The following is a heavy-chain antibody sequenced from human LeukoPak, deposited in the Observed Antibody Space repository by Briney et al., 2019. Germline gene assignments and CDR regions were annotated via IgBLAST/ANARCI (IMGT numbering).Heavy chain of an antibody. J-gene: IGHJ4*02. CDR3: AKDPQSGVVAVSVDY. CDR1: GFTFSSYA. V-gene: IGHV3-23*01. D-gene: IGHD2-15*01. CDR2: ISGSGGST. Sequence: GGSLRLSCAASGFTFSSYAMSWVRQAPGKGLEWVSAISGSGGSTYYADYVKGRFTISRDNSRNTLYLQMNSLRAEDTDVYYCAKDPQSGVVAVSVDYWGQGTLVTVSS.